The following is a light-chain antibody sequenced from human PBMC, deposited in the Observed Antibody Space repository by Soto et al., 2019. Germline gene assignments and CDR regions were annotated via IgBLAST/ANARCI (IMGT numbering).Light chain of an antibody. CDR1: SGHRTYA. CDR2: LNSDGRH. Sequence: QPVLTRSPSASASLGASVKLTCTLSSGHRTYAIAWHQQQPEKGPRYLMNLNSDGRHTKGDGIPDRFSGSSSGTERYLTISSLQSEDEADYYCQTWGTGLLVFGAGTTLTVL. J-gene: IGLJ2*01. V-gene: IGLV4-69*01. CDR3: QTWGTGLLV.